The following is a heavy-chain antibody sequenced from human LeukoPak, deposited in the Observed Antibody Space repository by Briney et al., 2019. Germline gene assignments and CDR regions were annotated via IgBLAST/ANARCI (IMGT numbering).Heavy chain of an antibody. CDR1: GYTFSYD. D-gene: IGHD1-1*01. CDR3: ARGLGNDGIFDY. Sequence: ASVKVSCKASGYTFSYDVNWVRQATGQGLEWTGWMNPNSGYTGYAQKFQGRVTMTRNTSISTAYMELSSLRSEDTAVYYCARGLGNDGIFDYWGQGTLVSVSS. CDR2: MNPNSGYT. J-gene: IGHJ4*02. V-gene: IGHV1-8*01.